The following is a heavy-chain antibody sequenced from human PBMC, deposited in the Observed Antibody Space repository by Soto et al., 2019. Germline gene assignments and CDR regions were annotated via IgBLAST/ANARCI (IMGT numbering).Heavy chain of an antibody. D-gene: IGHD2-21*02. CDR3: TTNTAIAGPGGA. CDR2: IKSESDRGTT. CDR1: GFTFTYAW. V-gene: IGHV3-15*07. Sequence: EVQLVESGGGLVKPGGSLRLSCAASGFTFTYAWMNWVRQAPGKGLEWVGRIKSESDRGTTDYAAPVTGRFTISRDDSKNTLCLQRNSLRSGDTAIYYCTTNTAIAGPGGAWGQGTLVTVSS. J-gene: IGHJ5*02.